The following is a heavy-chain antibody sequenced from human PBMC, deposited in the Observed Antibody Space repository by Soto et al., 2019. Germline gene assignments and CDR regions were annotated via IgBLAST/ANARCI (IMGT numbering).Heavy chain of an antibody. CDR2: ISGSGGST. J-gene: IGHJ3*02. V-gene: IGHV3-23*01. CDR3: AKDHYYDSSGYYHEGAFDI. D-gene: IGHD3-22*01. Sequence: PXVALRLSCAASGFTFSSYAVSWVRQAPGKGLEWVSAISGSGGSTYYADSVKGRFTISRDNSKNTLYLQMNSLRAEDTGVYYCAKDHYYDSSGYYHEGAFDIWGQGTRGTV. CDR1: GFTFSSYA.